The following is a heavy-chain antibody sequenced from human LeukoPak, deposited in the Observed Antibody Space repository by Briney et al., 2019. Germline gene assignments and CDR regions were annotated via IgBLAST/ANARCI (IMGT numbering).Heavy chain of an antibody. CDR1: GGSISSYY. V-gene: IGHV4-59*01. CDR3: ARYYDILTGYFRWFDP. Sequence: SETLSLTCTVSGGSISSYYWSWIRQPPGKGLEWIGYIYYSGSTNYNPSLKSRVTISVDTSKNKFSLKLSSVTAADTAVYYCARYYDILTGYFRWFDPWGQGTLVTVSS. D-gene: IGHD3-9*01. J-gene: IGHJ5*02. CDR2: IYYSGST.